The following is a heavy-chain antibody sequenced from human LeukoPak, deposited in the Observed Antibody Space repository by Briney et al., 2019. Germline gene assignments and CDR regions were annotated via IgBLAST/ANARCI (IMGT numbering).Heavy chain of an antibody. V-gene: IGHV1-58*01. CDR2: IIVGSGTT. Sequence: ASVKVSCKASGFTFSTSAVQWVRQARGQRLEWIGWIIVGSGTTNYAQSLQGRLTITRDMSTSTAYMELSSLRAEDTAVYYCARDIQSYYDGGSLGGALDVWGQGTMVTVSS. CDR1: GFTFSTSA. D-gene: IGHD3-16*01. J-gene: IGHJ3*01. CDR3: ARDIQSYYDGGSLGGALDV.